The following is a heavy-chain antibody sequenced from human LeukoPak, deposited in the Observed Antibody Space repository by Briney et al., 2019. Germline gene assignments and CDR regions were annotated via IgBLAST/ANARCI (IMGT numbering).Heavy chain of an antibody. Sequence: KSSETLSLTCTVSGGSISSNYWSWVRQPPGKGLEWIGYIYYSGITNNNPSLKSRVTISVDTSKNQFSLKLSSVTAADTAVYYCARASDPWLQLTWGQGTLVTVSS. D-gene: IGHD5-24*01. CDR3: ARASDPWLQLT. J-gene: IGHJ5*02. CDR1: GGSISSNY. V-gene: IGHV4-59*01. CDR2: IYYSGIT.